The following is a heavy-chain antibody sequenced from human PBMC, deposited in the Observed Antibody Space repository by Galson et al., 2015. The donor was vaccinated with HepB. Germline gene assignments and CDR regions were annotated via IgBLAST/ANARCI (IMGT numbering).Heavy chain of an antibody. D-gene: IGHD3-10*01. CDR2: IYYSGST. CDR3: ARQRSGTSTVKLPTDPMAWYFDL. CDR1: GGSISSSSYY. J-gene: IGHJ2*01. V-gene: IGHV4-39*01. Sequence: ETLSLTCTVSGGSISSSSYYWGWIRQPPGKGLEWIGSIYYSGSTYYNPSLKSRVTISVDTSKNQFSLKLSSVTAADTAVYYCARQRSGTSTVKLPTDPMAWYFDLWGRGTLVTVSS.